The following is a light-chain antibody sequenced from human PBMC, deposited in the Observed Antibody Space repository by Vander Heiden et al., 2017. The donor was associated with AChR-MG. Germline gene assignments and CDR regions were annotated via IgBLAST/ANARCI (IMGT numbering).Light chain of an antibody. V-gene: IGLV1-44*01. J-gene: IGLJ3*02. CDR2: SNN. CDR1: RSNIGSYT. CDR3: AAWDDSLNGHWV. Sequence: QSVLTQPPSASGTPGQRVTISCSGSRSNIGSYTVNWYQQVPGTAPKLLIFSNNERPSGVPDRFSGSRSGTSASLAISGLQSEDEADYYCAAWDDSLNGHWVFGGGIKLTVL.